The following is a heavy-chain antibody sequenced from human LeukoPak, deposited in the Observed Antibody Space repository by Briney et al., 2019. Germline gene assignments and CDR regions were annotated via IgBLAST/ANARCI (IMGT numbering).Heavy chain of an antibody. J-gene: IGHJ5*02. V-gene: IGHV3-21*01. Sequence: PGGSLRLSCAASGFTFSSYSMNWVRQAPGKGLEWVSSISSSSSYIYYADSVKGRFTISRDNAKNSLYLQMNSLRAEDTAVYYCARAGQWLDMNWFDPWGQGTLVTVSS. CDR3: ARAGQWLDMNWFDP. CDR1: GFTFSSYS. D-gene: IGHD6-19*01. CDR2: ISSSSSYI.